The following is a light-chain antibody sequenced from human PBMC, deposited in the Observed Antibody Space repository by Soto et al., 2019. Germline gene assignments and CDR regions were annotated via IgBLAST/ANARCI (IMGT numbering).Light chain of an antibody. Sequence: IVLTQSPGTLSLSPWERATLSCRASQSVNSRYLAWYQQKAGQAPRLLIYGASSRATGIPDRFSGSGSGTDFTLTISRLEPEDFAVYYCQQYGSTPRTFGQGTKVDIK. CDR2: GAS. CDR3: QQYGSTPRT. CDR1: QSVNSRY. J-gene: IGKJ1*01. V-gene: IGKV3-20*01.